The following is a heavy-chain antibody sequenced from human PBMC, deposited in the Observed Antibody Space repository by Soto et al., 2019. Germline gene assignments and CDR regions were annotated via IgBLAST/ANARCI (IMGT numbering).Heavy chain of an antibody. D-gene: IGHD3-22*01. CDR3: AKDLDITMIVVVITPDDAFDI. Sequence: GGSLRLSWTASGFTVSSIYMSWVRQAPGKGLECVSFIFGGGSGSTYYTDSVKGRFTISRDNSKNTLYLQMNSLRAEDTAVYYCAKDLDITMIVVVITPDDAFDIWGQGTMVTVSS. V-gene: IGHV3-66*01. CDR1: GFTVSSIY. CDR2: IFGGGSGST. J-gene: IGHJ3*02.